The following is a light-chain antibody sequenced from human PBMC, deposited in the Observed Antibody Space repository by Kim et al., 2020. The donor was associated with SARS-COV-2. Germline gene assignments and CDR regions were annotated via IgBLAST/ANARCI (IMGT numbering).Light chain of an antibody. V-gene: IGKV3-11*01. CDR2: DAS. J-gene: IGKJ4*01. CDR3: QQRSNWPPALT. Sequence: PGERATLSYRASQSVGTYLAWYQQKPGQAPRLLIYDASNRATGSPARFSGSGSGTDFTLTISSLESEDVAVYYCQQRSNWPPALTFGGGTKVDIK. CDR1: QSVGTY.